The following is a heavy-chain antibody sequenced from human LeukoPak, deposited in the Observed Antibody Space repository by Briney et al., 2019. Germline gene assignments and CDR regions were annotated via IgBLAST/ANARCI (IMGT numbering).Heavy chain of an antibody. D-gene: IGHD3-10*01. V-gene: IGHV1-69*13. Sequence: ASVKVSCKASGGTFSSYAISWVRQAPGQGLEWMGGIIPIFGTANYAQKFQGRVTITADESTSTAYMELSSLRSEDTAVYYCASLVYYYGSGSYGYYFDYWGQGTLVTVSS. J-gene: IGHJ4*02. CDR1: GGTFSSYA. CDR3: ASLVYYYGSGSYGYYFDY. CDR2: IIPIFGTA.